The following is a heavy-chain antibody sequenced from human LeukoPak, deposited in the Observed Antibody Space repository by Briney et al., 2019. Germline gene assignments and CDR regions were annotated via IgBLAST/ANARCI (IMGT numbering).Heavy chain of an antibody. CDR3: AKQRSGGSGWCMDY. CDR2: ISYDGSNE. CDR1: GFTFSSYG. J-gene: IGHJ4*02. D-gene: IGHD6-19*01. V-gene: IGHV3-30*18. Sequence: GGSLRLSCAASGFTFSSYGMHWVRQAPGNGLEWVAVISYDGSNEYYLDSVKGRFTISRDDSKNTLYLQMNSLRAEDTAMYYCAKQRSGGSGWCMDYWGQGTLVTVSS.